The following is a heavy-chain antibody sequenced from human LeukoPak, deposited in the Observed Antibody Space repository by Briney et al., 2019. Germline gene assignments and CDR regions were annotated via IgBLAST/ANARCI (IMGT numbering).Heavy chain of an antibody. Sequence: GASVKVSCKASGYTFTGYYMHWVRQAPGQGLEWMGGIIPIFGTANYAQKFQGRVTITADESTSTAYMELSSLRSEDTAVYYCARATLAVAGYTNWFDPWGQGTLVTVSS. J-gene: IGHJ5*02. CDR1: GYTFTGYY. D-gene: IGHD6-19*01. CDR2: IIPIFGTA. V-gene: IGHV1-69*13. CDR3: ARATLAVAGYTNWFDP.